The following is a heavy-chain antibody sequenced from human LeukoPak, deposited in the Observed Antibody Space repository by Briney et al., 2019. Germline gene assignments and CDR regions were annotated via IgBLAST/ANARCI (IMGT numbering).Heavy chain of an antibody. CDR2: IYYSGGT. J-gene: IGHJ3*02. Sequence: SETLSLTCTVSGGSISSYFWTWIRQAPGKGLEWIGYIYYSGGTNYNPSLKSRVTISVDMSRNQISLNLSSVTPTDTAVYYCAREVRYSSSSFDIWGQGTMVIVSS. V-gene: IGHV4-59*01. CDR1: GGSISSYF. CDR3: AREVRYSSSSFDI. D-gene: IGHD6-6*01.